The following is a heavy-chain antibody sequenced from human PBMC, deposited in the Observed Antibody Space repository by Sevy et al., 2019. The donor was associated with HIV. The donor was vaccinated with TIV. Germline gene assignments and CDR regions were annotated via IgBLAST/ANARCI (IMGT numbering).Heavy chain of an antibody. CDR2: ISWDGGST. D-gene: IGHD1-1*01. V-gene: IGHV3-43D*03. CDR1: GFTFDDYA. J-gene: IGHJ6*02. CDR3: AKDIGSPIRGRPFYYYYGMDV. Sequence: GGSLRLSCAASGFTFDDYAMHWVRQAPGKGLEWVSLISWDGGSTYYADSVKGRFTISRDNSKNSLYLQMNSLRAEDTALYYCAKDIGSPIRGRPFYYYYGMDVWGQGTTVTVSS.